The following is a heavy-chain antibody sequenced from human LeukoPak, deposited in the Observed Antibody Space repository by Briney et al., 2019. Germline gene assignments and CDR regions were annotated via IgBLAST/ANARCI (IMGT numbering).Heavy chain of an antibody. CDR2: ISSDGSNT. J-gene: IGHJ4*02. CDR3: ARVSCTNGVCYGFDY. CDR1: GLTFKNHW. V-gene: IGHV3-74*03. Sequence: QAGGSLRLSCTASGLTFKNHWMLCVRQTPRKGLVWVSFISSDGSNTTYADSVKGRFTISRDNSKNTLYLQMNSLRGEDTAVFYCARVSCTNGVCYGFDYWGQGTLVTVSS. D-gene: IGHD2-8*01.